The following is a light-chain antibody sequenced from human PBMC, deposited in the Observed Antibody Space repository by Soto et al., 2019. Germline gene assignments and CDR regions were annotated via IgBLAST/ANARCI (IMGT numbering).Light chain of an antibody. Sequence: QSVLTQPPSVSGAPGQRVTLSCTGSGSNIGAGYDVHWYQQLPGTAPKLLIYGNSNRPSGVPDRFSGSKSGTSASLAITGLQAEDEADYYCQSYDSSLSGYVFGTGTTLTVL. J-gene: IGLJ1*01. CDR2: GNS. CDR3: QSYDSSLSGYV. CDR1: GSNIGAGYD. V-gene: IGLV1-40*01.